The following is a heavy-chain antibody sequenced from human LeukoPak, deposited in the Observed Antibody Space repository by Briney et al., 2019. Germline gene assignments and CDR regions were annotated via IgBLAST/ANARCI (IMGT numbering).Heavy chain of an antibody. Sequence: GASVKVSCKASGYTFTGYYMHWVRQAPGQGLEWMGWINPNSGGTNCAQKFQGRVTMTRDTSISTAYMELSRLRSDDTAVYYCARKSGCTGGVCLYYFDYWGQGTLVTVSS. J-gene: IGHJ4*02. CDR3: ARKSGCTGGVCLYYFDY. CDR1: GYTFTGYY. V-gene: IGHV1-2*02. D-gene: IGHD2-8*02. CDR2: INPNSGGT.